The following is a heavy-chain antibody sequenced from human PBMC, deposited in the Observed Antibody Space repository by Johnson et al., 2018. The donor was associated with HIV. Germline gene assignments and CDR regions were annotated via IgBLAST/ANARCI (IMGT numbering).Heavy chain of an antibody. CDR3: ARDTSWSDTGSIDAFDI. Sequence: QVQLVESGGGVVQPGRSLRLSCAASGFTFSSYGMHWVRQAPGKGLEWVAVISYDGSNKYYADSVKGRFTISRDNAKNSLYLQMNSLRAEDTAVYYCARDTSWSDTGSIDAFDIWGQGTMVTVS. V-gene: IGHV3-30*03. CDR2: ISYDGSNK. D-gene: IGHD1-14*01. J-gene: IGHJ3*02. CDR1: GFTFSSYG.